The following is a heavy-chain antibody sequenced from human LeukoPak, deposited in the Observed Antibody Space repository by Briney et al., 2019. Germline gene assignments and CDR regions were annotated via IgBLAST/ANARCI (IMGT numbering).Heavy chain of an antibody. Sequence: GSLRLSCAASGFTFSSYAMSWVRQAPGKGLEWVSAISGSGGSTYYADSVKGRFTISRDNSKNTLYLQMNSLRAEDTAVYYCAKGGPYYDILTGYPYYFDYWGQGTLVTVSS. V-gene: IGHV3-23*01. J-gene: IGHJ4*02. CDR2: ISGSGGST. CDR3: AKGGPYYDILTGYPYYFDY. D-gene: IGHD3-9*01. CDR1: GFTFSSYA.